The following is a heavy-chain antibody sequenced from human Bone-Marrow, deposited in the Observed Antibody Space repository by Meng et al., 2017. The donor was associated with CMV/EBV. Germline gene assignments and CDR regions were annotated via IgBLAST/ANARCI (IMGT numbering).Heavy chain of an antibody. J-gene: IGHJ6*02. CDR1: GFTFSDHF. Sequence: GGSLRLSCAVSGFTFSDHFMDWVRQAPGKGLEWVGRSRNKASSYTTEYAAPVKGRFTISRDDSKNSLFLQMNSLVTEDTAVYYCTRSGMGHHMDVWGQGTTVPVSS. CDR3: TRSGMGHHMDV. CDR2: SRNKASSYTT. D-gene: IGHD2-15*01. V-gene: IGHV3-72*01.